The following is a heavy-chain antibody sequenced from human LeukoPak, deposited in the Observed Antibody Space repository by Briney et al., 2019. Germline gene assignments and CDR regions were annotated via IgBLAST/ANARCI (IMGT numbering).Heavy chain of an antibody. CDR3: ARGRWLTYRYFDY. CDR1: GGSISSYY. D-gene: IGHD3-16*01. CDR2: VYYSGST. V-gene: IGHV4-59*12. Sequence: PSETLSLTCTVSGGSISSYYWSWIRQPPGKGLEWIGYVYYSGSTNYNPSLKSRVTISVDTSKNQFSLKLSSVTAADTAVYYCARGRWLTYRYFDYWGQGTLVTVSS. J-gene: IGHJ4*02.